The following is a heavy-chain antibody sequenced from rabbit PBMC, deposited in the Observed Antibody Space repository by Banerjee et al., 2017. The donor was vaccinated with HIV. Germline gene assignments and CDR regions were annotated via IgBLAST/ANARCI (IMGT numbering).Heavy chain of an antibody. CDR1: GFSFSTIYY. CDR3: ARRDYDSFTGLKL. V-gene: IGHV1S45*01. J-gene: IGHJ4*01. Sequence: QEQLEESGGDLVKPEGSLTLTCTASGFSFSTIYYMCWVRQAPGKGLEWIGCIYAGSSPSTYYASWAKGRFTISKTSSTTVTLQMTSLTVADTATYFCARRDYDSFTGLKLWGPGTLVTVS. CDR2: IYAGSSPST. D-gene: IGHD5-1*01.